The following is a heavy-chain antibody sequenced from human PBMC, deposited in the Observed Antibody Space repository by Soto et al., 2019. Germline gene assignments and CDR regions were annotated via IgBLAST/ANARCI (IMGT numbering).Heavy chain of an antibody. Sequence: EVQLVDSGGALVQPGASLRLSCAASGFTFSDYLMTWVRQAPGKGLEWVATIKQDGNEKYYVDSVKGRFTISRDNAKNSLYLQLNAVRAEGTAVYYCAIGHWLGKWGQGTLVTVSS. V-gene: IGHV3-7*01. J-gene: IGHJ4*02. CDR1: GFTFSDYL. D-gene: IGHD6-19*01. CDR2: IKQDGNEK. CDR3: AIGHWLGK.